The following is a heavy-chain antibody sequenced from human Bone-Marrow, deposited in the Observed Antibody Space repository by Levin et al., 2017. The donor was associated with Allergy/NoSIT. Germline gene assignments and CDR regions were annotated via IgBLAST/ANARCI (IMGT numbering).Heavy chain of an antibody. CDR2: VRPTESQS. D-gene: IGHD2-21*01. CDR3: ARHPHGAGSYSYFDY. J-gene: IGHJ4*02. Sequence: AASVKVSCEGSGYTFPIYWISWVRHMPGKGLEWMGRVRPTESQSTYSPSFQGHVTISVDKSINTVYLEWTSLKASDAATYYCARHPHGAGSYSYFDYWGQGSLVIVSS. CDR1: GYTFPIYW. V-gene: IGHV5-10-1*01.